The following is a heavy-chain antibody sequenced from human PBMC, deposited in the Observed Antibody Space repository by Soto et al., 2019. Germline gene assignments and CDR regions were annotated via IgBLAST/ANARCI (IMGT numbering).Heavy chain of an antibody. CDR3: ARGSTSGYYYTPLDY. D-gene: IGHD3-22*01. Sequence: TSVKVSCKASGGTFSSYAISWVRQAPGQGLEWMGGIIPIFGIANYAQKFQGRVTITADESTSTAYMELSSLRSEDTAVYYCARGSTSGYYYTPLDYWGQGTLVTVSS. V-gene: IGHV1-69*13. CDR2: IIPIFGIA. CDR1: GGTFSSYA. J-gene: IGHJ4*02.